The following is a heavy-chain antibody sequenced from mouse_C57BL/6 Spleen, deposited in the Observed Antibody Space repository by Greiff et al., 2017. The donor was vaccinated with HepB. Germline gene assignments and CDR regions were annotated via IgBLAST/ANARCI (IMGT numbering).Heavy chain of an antibody. CDR1: GFTFSDYY. Sequence: EVQLMESEGGLVQPGRSMKLSCTASGFTFSDYYMAWVRQVPEKGLEWVANINYDGSSTYYLDSLKSRFIISRDNAKNILYLQMSSLKSEDTATYYCARSTVVADFDVWGTGTTVTVSS. CDR2: INYDGSST. J-gene: IGHJ1*03. D-gene: IGHD1-1*01. CDR3: ARSTVVADFDV. V-gene: IGHV5-16*01.